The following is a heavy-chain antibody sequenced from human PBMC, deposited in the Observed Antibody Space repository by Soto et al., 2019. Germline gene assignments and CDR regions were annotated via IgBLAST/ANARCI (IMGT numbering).Heavy chain of an antibody. J-gene: IGHJ3*02. CDR3: ARIPSYSGYANDAFDI. D-gene: IGHD5-12*01. CDR2: IDWDDDK. CDR1: GFSLSTSGMR. V-gene: IGHV2-70*04. Sequence: SGPTLVNPTQTLTLTCTLSGFSLSTSGMRVSWIRQPPGKALERLARIDWDDDKFYSTSLKTRLTISKDTSKNQVVLTITNMDPVDTATYYCARIPSYSGYANDAFDIWGQGTMVTVS.